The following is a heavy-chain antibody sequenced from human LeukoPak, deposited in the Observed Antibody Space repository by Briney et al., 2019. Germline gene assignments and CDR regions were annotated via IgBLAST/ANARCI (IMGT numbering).Heavy chain of an antibody. CDR1: GGSISTTNYY. CDR3: ARDSVAVAGMVWFDP. CDR2: NYYSGRT. Sequence: SETLSLTCTVSGGSISTTNYYWGWIRQPPGKGLEWIGNNYYSGRTYYNPSLKSRVTISVDTSKNQFSLKLSSVTAADTAVYYCARDSVAVAGMVWFDPWGQGTLVTVSS. J-gene: IGHJ5*02. D-gene: IGHD6-19*01. V-gene: IGHV4-39*07.